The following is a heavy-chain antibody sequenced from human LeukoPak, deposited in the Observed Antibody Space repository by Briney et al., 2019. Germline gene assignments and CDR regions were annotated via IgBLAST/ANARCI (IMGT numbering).Heavy chain of an antibody. CDR3: ARHGYSNGKYYFDY. Sequence: PSETLSLTCTVSGGSISSSTYYWGWIRQPPGKGLEWIGTIYYGGSTYYNPSLQSRVTLSVDTSKNQFSLKLSSKTAADTAVYYCARHGYSNGKYYFDYWGQGTLVTVSS. CDR1: GGSISSSTYY. CDR2: IYYGGST. J-gene: IGHJ4*02. D-gene: IGHD6-19*01. V-gene: IGHV4-39*01.